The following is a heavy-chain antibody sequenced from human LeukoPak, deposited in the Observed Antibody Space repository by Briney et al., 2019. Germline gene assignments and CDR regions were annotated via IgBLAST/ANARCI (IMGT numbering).Heavy chain of an antibody. Sequence: GESLKISCKGSGYSFTSYWIGWVRQMPGKGLEWMGIIYPGDSDTRYSPSLQGQVTISADKSISTAYLQWSSLKASDTAMYYCARGPSIAAAGTWAYNWFDPWGQGTLVTVSS. CDR3: ARGPSIAAAGTWAYNWFDP. CDR1: GYSFTSYW. J-gene: IGHJ5*02. CDR2: IYPGDSDT. V-gene: IGHV5-51*01. D-gene: IGHD6-13*01.